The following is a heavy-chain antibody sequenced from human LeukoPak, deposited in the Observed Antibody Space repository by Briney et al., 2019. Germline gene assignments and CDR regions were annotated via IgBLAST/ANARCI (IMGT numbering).Heavy chain of an antibody. V-gene: IGHV1-18*01. CDR3: AREADTNSWYRPAFRLLDY. CDR2: ISPYNDET. J-gene: IGHJ4*02. CDR1: GYTFMSHG. D-gene: IGHD6-13*01. Sequence: GASVKVSCKASGYTFMSHGIYWVRQAPGQGLEWMGWISPYNDETNYARMFQGRVTMTTETSTTTAYMELRDLTSDDTAVYFCAREADTNSWYRPAFRLLDYWAREPWSPSP.